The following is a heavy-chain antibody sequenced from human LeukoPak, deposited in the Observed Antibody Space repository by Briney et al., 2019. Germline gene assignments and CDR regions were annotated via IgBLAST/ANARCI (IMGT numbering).Heavy chain of an antibody. CDR1: GGSISSSSYY. D-gene: IGHD2-2*01. CDR3: ARLEVGDIVVVPAAETYYFDY. J-gene: IGHJ4*02. V-gene: IGHV4-39*01. Sequence: PSETLSLTCTASGGSISSSSYYWGWIRQPPGKGLEWIGSIYYSGSTYYNPSLKSRVTISVDTSKNQFSLKLSSVTAADTAVYYCARLEVGDIVVVPAAETYYFDYWGQGTLVTVSS. CDR2: IYYSGST.